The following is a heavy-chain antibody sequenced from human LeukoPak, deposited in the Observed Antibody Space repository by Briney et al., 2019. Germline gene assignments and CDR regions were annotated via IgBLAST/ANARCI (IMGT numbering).Heavy chain of an antibody. J-gene: IGHJ4*02. CDR1: GFTFSAYE. CDR2: ISSSGGTI. CDR3: ARARGHAHFDY. V-gene: IGHV3-48*03. D-gene: IGHD2-15*01. Sequence: QPGGSLRLSCAASGFTFSAYEMNWVRQAPGKGLEWVSYISSSGGTIYYADSVKGRFTISRDNAKNSLYLQVNSLRVEDTAVYYCARARGHAHFDYWGQGTLVTVSS.